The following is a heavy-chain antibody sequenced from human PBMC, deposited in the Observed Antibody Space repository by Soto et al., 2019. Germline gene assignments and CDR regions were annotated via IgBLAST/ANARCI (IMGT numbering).Heavy chain of an antibody. J-gene: IGHJ4*02. D-gene: IGHD2-15*01. CDR1: GGSISSSSYY. Sequence: SETLSLTCTVSGGSISSSSYYWGWIRQPPGKGLEWIGSIYYSGSTYYNPSLKSRVTISVDTSKNQFSLKLSSVTAADTAVYYCARYCSGGSCYSITFDDWGRGTLVTVSS. CDR3: ARYCSGGSCYSITFDD. CDR2: IYYSGST. V-gene: IGHV4-39*01.